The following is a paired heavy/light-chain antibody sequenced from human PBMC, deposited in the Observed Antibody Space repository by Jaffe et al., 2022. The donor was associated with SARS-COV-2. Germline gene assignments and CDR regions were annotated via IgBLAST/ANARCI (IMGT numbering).Light chain of an antibody. Sequence: DIQLTQSPSFLSASVGDRVTITCRASQGISSYLAWYQQKPGKAPKLLIYAASTLQSGVPSRFSGSGSGTEFTLTISSLQPEDFATYYCQQLNSYPLAFSFGQGTRLEIK. CDR3: QQLNSYPLAFS. CDR2: AAS. CDR1: QGISSY. V-gene: IGKV1-9*01. J-gene: IGKJ5*01.
Heavy chain of an antibody. CDR1: GGSISSYY. CDR3: AREKGGVAATLYYYYGMDV. Sequence: QVQLQESGPGLVKPSETLSLTCTVSGGSISSYYWSWIRQPPGKGLEWIGHIYYSGSTNYNPSLKSRVTISVDTSKNQFSLKLSSVTAADTAVYYCAREKGGVAATLYYYYGMDVWGQGTTVTVSS. J-gene: IGHJ6*02. D-gene: IGHD2-15*01. V-gene: IGHV4-59*01. CDR2: IYYSGST.